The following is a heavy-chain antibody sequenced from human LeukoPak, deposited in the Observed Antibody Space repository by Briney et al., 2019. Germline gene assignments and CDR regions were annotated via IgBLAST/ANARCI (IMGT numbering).Heavy chain of an antibody. V-gene: IGHV4-39*01. CDR3: ARRGASSSEEY. J-gene: IGHJ4*02. D-gene: IGHD6-6*01. CDR2: IHYSGST. CDR1: GGSISSSSHY. Sequence: SETLSLTCTVSGGSISSSSHYWGWIRQPPGKGLEWIGSIHYSGSTYYNPSLESRVTISVDTSKNQFSLKVSSVTAADTAVYYCARRGASSSEEYWGQGTLVIVSS.